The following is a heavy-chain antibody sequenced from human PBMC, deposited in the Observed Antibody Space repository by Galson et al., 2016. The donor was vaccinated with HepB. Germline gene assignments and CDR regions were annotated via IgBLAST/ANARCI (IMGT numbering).Heavy chain of an antibody. J-gene: IGHJ6*02. V-gene: IGHV1-18*01. CDR1: GYMLKNYG. D-gene: IGHD3-10*01. Sequence: SVKVSCKASGYMLKNYGISWVRQAPGQGLEWMGWVSPSNGTTNYAQKFRGRVSMTTDIYTSTVYMDLRSLRSDDTAVYYCAREASGSVLPYYHYYGMDVWGQGTTVNVSS. CDR3: AREASGSVLPYYHYYGMDV. CDR2: VSPSNGTT.